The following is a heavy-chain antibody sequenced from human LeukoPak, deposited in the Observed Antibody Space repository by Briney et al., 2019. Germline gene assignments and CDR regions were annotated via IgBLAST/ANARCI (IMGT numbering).Heavy chain of an antibody. CDR2: ISPTGSTT. CDR1: GFSFSGHW. Sequence: PGGSLRLSCAASGFSFSGHWMHWARQLPGKGLVWVSRISPTGSTTSYADSVKGRFTVSRGNAKNTLYLQVDNLRAEDTAVYYCARGPSSNWSGLDFWGQGTLLTVSS. CDR3: ARGPSSNWSGLDF. D-gene: IGHD6-13*01. V-gene: IGHV3-74*01. J-gene: IGHJ4*02.